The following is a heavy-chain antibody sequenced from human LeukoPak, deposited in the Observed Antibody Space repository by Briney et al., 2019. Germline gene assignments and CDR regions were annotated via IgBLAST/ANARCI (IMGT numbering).Heavy chain of an antibody. J-gene: IGHJ4*02. Sequence: SETLSLTCTVSGGSMSSNYWSWIRQPPGKGMGWIGYVYYSGCADYNPSLKGRVAISVDTSRNQFSLRLSSVTAADTAVYFCARGGWSNDYWGPGTLVTVSS. CDR3: ARGGWSNDY. V-gene: IGHV4-59*08. D-gene: IGHD6-19*01. CDR2: VYYSGCA. CDR1: GGSMSSNY.